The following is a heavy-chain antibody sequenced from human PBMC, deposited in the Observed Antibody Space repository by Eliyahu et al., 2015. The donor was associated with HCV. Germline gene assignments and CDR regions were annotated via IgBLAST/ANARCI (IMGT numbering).Heavy chain of an antibody. CDR2: TSLDGAKE. D-gene: IGHD3-9*01. V-gene: IGHV3-30-3*01. J-gene: IGHJ4*02. Sequence: LVQSGGGVVQPGRSLRLSCEASGFSFXPFSMHGVPQAPGQGLEWVVMTSLDGAKENYADSVQGRFIISRDNSKNMLFLEMNSLRPEDTAAYYCARDYYGFLTGYYYDYWGQGTLVTVSS. CDR3: ARDYYGFLTGYYYDY. CDR1: GFSFXPFS.